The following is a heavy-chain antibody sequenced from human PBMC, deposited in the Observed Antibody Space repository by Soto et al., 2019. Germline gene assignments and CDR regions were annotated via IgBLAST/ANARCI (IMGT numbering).Heavy chain of an antibody. J-gene: IGHJ6*02. CDR3: ARDRLPLLYYYDSSVVYYYGMDV. D-gene: IGHD3-22*01. Sequence: PGGSLRLSCAASGFTFSSYAMSWVRQAPGKGLEWVSAISSSSSSIYYADSVKGRFTISRDNAKNTLYLQMNSLRDEDTAVYYCARDRLPLLYYYDSSVVYYYGMDVWGQGTTVTVSS. CDR1: GFTFSSYA. V-gene: IGHV3-23*01. CDR2: ISSSSSSI.